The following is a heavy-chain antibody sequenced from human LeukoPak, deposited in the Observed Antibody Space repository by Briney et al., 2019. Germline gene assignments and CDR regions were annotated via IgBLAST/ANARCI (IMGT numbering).Heavy chain of an antibody. CDR2: IYSSSGNA. CDR3: ARPMVLSEWLSRTDAFDI. J-gene: IGHJ3*02. D-gene: IGHD3-3*01. Sequence: SETLSLTCTVSGGSISSSSYYWGWIRQPPGKGLEWIGSIYSSSGNAYYNPSLKSRVTISVDTSKNQFSLKLSSVTAADTAVYYCARPMVLSEWLSRTDAFDIWGQGTKVTVSS. V-gene: IGHV4-39*01. CDR1: GGSISSSSYY.